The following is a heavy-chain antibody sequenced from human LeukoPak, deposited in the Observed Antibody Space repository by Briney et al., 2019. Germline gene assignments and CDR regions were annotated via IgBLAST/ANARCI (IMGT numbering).Heavy chain of an antibody. CDR3: ARGIWELLPDAFDI. CDR1: GFPLSSYS. V-gene: IGHV3-48*04. Sequence: GGSLRLSCAASGFPLSSYSMNWVRQAPGKGLEWVSYISSSSSSTIYYADSVKGRFTISRDNAKNSLYLQMNSLRAEDTAVYYCARGIWELLPDAFDIWGQGTMVTVSS. CDR2: ISSSSSSTI. D-gene: IGHD1-26*01. J-gene: IGHJ3*02.